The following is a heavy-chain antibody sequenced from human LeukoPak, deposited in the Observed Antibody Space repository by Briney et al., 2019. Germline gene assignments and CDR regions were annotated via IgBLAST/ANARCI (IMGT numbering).Heavy chain of an antibody. CDR3: AGDTGTGWFDP. CDR2: IYYSGST. CDR1: GGSISSYY. V-gene: IGHV4-59*01. D-gene: IGHD1/OR15-1a*01. J-gene: IGHJ5*02. Sequence: SETLSLTCTVSGGSISSYYWSWIRQPPGKGLEWIGYIYYSGSTNYNPSLKSRVTISVDTSKNQFSLKLSSVTAADTAVYYCAGDTGTGWFDPWGQGTLVTVSS.